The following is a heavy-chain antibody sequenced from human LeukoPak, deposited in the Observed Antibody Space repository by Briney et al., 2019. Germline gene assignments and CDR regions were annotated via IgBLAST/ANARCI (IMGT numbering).Heavy chain of an antibody. D-gene: IGHD3-22*01. CDR3: ARGLDFHDSSGDY. J-gene: IGHJ4*02. Sequence: SETLSLTCTVSDDSITMYYWTWIRQPPGKGLEWIGYIYYSGSTNYNPSLKSRVTISVDTSKNQFSLKLSSVTAADTAVYYCARGLDFHDSSGDYWGQGTLVTVSS. CDR1: DDSITMYY. V-gene: IGHV4-59*01. CDR2: IYYSGST.